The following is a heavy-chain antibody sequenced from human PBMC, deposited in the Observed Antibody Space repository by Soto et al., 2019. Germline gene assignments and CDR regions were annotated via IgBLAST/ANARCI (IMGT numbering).Heavy chain of an antibody. CDR1: SAPSSSVSCY. CDR2: IYYSGST. V-gene: IGHV4-39*07. Sequence: PSGPISLNCPCSSAPSSSVSCYWAWHRQAPGKGLEWIGCIYYSGSTNYNPSLKSRVTISVDTSKNQFSLKLSSVTAADTAVYYCARVGAMAQHNWFDPWGKGTLVTVST. D-gene: IGHD3-16*01. CDR3: ARVGAMAQHNWFDP. J-gene: IGHJ5*02.